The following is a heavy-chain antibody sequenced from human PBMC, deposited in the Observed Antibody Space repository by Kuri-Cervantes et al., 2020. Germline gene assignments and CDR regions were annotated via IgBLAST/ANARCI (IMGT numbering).Heavy chain of an antibody. V-gene: IGHV5-51*01. CDR2: IYPSDSNT. CDR1: GYRFTSYW. J-gene: IGHJ4*02. Sequence: GGSLRLSCKGSGYRFTSYWIGWVRQMPGKGLEWMGIIYPSDSNTRYSPSFQGQVTISADKSISTAYLQWSSLKASDTAMYYCARRSLAVAGNHLEFDYWGQGTLVTVSS. D-gene: IGHD6-19*01. CDR3: ARRSLAVAGNHLEFDY.